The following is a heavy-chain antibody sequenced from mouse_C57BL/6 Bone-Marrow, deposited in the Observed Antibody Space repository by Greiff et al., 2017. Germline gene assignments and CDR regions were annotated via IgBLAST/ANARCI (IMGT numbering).Heavy chain of an antibody. Sequence: EVQGVESGGGLVQPGGSMKLSCVASGFTFSNYWMNWVRQSPEKGLEWVAQIRLKSDNYATHYAESVKGRFTISRDDSKSSVYLQMNNLRAEDTGIYYCTGDGSSPYWYFNVWGTGTTVTVSS. CDR2: IRLKSDNYAT. CDR3: TGDGSSPYWYFNV. J-gene: IGHJ1*03. D-gene: IGHD1-1*01. V-gene: IGHV6-3*01. CDR1: GFTFSNYW.